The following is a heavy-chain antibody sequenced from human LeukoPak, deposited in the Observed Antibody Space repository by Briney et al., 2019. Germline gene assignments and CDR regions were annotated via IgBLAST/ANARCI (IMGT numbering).Heavy chain of an antibody. CDR1: GYSFTSYW. D-gene: IGHD1-26*01. Sequence: GESPKISCKGSGYSFTSYWIGWVRQMPGKGLEWMGIIYPGDSDIRYSPSFQGQVTISVDKSMSTAYLQWSSLKASDTAMYYCGRGARAAFDIWGQGTMVTVPS. CDR2: IYPGDSDI. V-gene: IGHV5-51*01. CDR3: GRGARAAFDI. J-gene: IGHJ3*02.